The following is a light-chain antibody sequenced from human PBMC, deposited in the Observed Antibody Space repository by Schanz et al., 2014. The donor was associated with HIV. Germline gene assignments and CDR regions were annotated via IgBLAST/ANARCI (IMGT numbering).Light chain of an antibody. J-gene: IGLJ3*02. Sequence: QSVLTQPPSASGTPGQRVTISCSGSSSNIGSNYVYWYQQLPGTAPKLLIYRNNQRPSGVPDRFSGSKSGTSGSLVISGLRPGDEGDYYCAPWDNSLSGRVFGGGPKLT. CDR1: SSNIGSNY. CDR2: RNN. V-gene: IGLV1-47*01. CDR3: APWDNSLSGRV.